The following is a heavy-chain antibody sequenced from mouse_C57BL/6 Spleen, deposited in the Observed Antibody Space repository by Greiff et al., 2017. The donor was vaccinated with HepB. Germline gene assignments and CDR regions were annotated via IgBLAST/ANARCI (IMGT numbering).Heavy chain of an antibody. J-gene: IGHJ2*01. CDR1: GYSITSGYY. D-gene: IGHD2-3*01. V-gene: IGHV3-6*01. CDR2: ISYDGSN. CDR3: ARDGYYTSFDY. Sequence: ESGPGLVKPSQSLSLTCSVTGYSITSGYYWNWIRQFPGNKLEWMGYISYDGSNNYNPSLKNRISITRDTSKNQFFLKLNSVTTEDTATYYCARDGYYTSFDYWGQGTTLTVSS.